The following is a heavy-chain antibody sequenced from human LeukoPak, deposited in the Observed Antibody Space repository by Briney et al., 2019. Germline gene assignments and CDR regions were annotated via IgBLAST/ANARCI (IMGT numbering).Heavy chain of an antibody. V-gene: IGHV1-8*02. Sequence: ASVKVSCKASGYTLTNYALSWVRQAPGQGFEWMGWISAYTGNTDYAQKFQGRVTMTRNTSISTAYMELSSLRSEDTAVYYCARGRIYDSSGYYYWGQGTLVTVSS. CDR1: GYTLTNYA. CDR2: ISAYTGNT. CDR3: ARGRIYDSSGYYY. D-gene: IGHD3-22*01. J-gene: IGHJ4*02.